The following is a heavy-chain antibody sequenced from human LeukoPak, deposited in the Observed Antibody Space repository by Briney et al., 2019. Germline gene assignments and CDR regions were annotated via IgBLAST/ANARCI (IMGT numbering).Heavy chain of an antibody. D-gene: IGHD5-24*01. J-gene: IGHJ4*02. CDR3: ARNRGRDGYNYYFDY. V-gene: IGHV3-66*02. Sequence: GGSLRLSCAASGFTVSSNYMSWVRQAPGKGLEWVSVIYSGGSTYYADSVKGRFTISRDNFKNTLYLQMNSLRAEDTAVYYCARNRGRDGYNYYFDYWGQGTLVTVSS. CDR1: GFTVSSNY. CDR2: IYSGGST.